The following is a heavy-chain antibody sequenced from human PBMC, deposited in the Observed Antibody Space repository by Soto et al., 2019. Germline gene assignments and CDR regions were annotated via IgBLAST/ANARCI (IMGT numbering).Heavy chain of an antibody. CDR3: ARLLVVVVIDSDGMDV. Sequence: SETLSLTYTVSCGSISSSSYYWGWIRQPPGKGLEWIGSIYYSGSTYYNPSLKSRVTISVDTSKNQFSLKLSSVTAADTAVYYCARLLVVVVIDSDGMDVWGQGTTVT. CDR1: CGSISSSSYY. J-gene: IGHJ6*02. D-gene: IGHD2-15*01. V-gene: IGHV4-39*01. CDR2: IYYSGST.